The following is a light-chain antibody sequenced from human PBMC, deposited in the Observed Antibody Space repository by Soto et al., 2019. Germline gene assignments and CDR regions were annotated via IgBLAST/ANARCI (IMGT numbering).Light chain of an antibody. CDR1: SSDVGAYDY. J-gene: IGLJ1*01. CDR3: SSYTSSSTRV. CDR2: EVS. V-gene: IGLV2-14*03. Sequence: QSALTQPASVSGSPGQSITISCTGTSSDVGAYDYVSWYQQHPDKAPKLMIYEVSNRPSGVSNRFSGSKSVNTATPTISGLQAEDEADYYCSSYTSSSTRVFGTGTRSPS.